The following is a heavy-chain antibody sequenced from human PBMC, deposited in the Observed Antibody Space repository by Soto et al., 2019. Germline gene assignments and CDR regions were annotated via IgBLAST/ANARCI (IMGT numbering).Heavy chain of an antibody. D-gene: IGHD3-10*01. J-gene: IGHJ3*02. Sequence: ASVKVSCKASGGTFSSYAISWVRQAPGQGLEWMGGIIPIFGTANYAQKFQGRVTITADESTSTAYMELSSLRSEDTAVYYCALRMRLLWFGELLYNDAFDIWGRGTMVTVS. CDR3: ALRMRLLWFGELLYNDAFDI. CDR2: IIPIFGTA. V-gene: IGHV1-69*13. CDR1: GGTFSSYA.